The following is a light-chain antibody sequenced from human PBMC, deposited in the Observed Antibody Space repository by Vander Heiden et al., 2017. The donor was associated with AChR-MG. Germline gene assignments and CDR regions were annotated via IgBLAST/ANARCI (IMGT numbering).Light chain of an antibody. V-gene: IGKV3-20*01. CDR2: AAS. Sequence: EIVLTQSPGTLSLSPGERATLSCRASQSVSSTYLAWYQQKPGQAPRILIYAASSRATGIPDRFSGSGSGTDFTLTISRLEPEDFAVYYCQQDGSSLRTFGQGTNLEIK. J-gene: IGKJ2*01. CDR3: QQDGSSLRT. CDR1: QSVSSTY.